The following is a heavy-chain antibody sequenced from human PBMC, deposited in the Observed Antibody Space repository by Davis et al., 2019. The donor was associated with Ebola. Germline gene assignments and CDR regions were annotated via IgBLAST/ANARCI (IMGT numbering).Heavy chain of an antibody. CDR3: ARNQGQSFVGATLY. Sequence: GESLKISCAASGFTFNIFDMHWVRQAPGKGLEWVAVISYDGSNKYYADSVKGRFTISRDNSKNTLYLQMNSLKAEDTAVYYCARNQGQSFVGATLYWGQGTLVTVSS. J-gene: IGHJ4*02. D-gene: IGHD1-26*01. CDR2: ISYDGSNK. V-gene: IGHV3-30*12. CDR1: GFTFNIFD.